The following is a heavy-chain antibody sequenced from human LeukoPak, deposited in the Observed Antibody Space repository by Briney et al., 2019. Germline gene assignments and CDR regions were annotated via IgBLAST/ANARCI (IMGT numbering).Heavy chain of an antibody. CDR2: ITGSGGST. CDR3: AKGSAAARPYYFDH. Sequence: GRSLRLSCAAFGFTFSSYAMSWVRQAQGKGLEWVSAITGSGGSTYYADSVKGRFTISRDNSKNTLYLQMNSLRAEDTAVYYCAKGSAAARPYYFDHWGQGTLVTVSS. J-gene: IGHJ4*02. V-gene: IGHV3-23*01. D-gene: IGHD6-6*01. CDR1: GFTFSSYA.